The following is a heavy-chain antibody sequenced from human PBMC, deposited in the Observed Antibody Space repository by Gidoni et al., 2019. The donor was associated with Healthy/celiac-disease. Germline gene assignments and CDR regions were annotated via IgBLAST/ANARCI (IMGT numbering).Heavy chain of an antibody. CDR2: ISYYVRTK. CDR1: GVTLGSYG. CDR3: ARDRYRCELLRYFQH. D-gene: IGHD1-26*01. Sequence: QVQRVESGGGVVQPGRSRRGSCAATGVTLGSYGMHWVRQAPGSGLEWLSVISYYVRTKYYADSVQGRFTISIDNSKHPLYLQMNSLRAADTAVYYCARDRYRCELLRYFQHWGQGTLVTVSS. J-gene: IGHJ1*01. V-gene: IGHV3-30*03.